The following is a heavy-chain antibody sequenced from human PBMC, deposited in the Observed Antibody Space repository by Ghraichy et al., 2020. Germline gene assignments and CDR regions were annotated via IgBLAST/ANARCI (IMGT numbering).Heavy chain of an antibody. V-gene: IGHV3-23*01. Sequence: ESLNISCAASGFTFSSYAMSWVRQAPGKGLEWVSAISGSGGSTYYADSVKGRFTISRDNSKNTLYLQMNSLRAEDTAVYYCAKDQLTVTHHYFDYWGQGTLVTVSS. J-gene: IGHJ4*02. CDR1: GFTFSSYA. CDR2: ISGSGGST. CDR3: AKDQLTVTHHYFDY. D-gene: IGHD4-17*01.